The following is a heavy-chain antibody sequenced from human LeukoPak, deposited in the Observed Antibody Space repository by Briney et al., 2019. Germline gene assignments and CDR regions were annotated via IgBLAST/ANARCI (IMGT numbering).Heavy chain of an antibody. V-gene: IGHV3-11*04. Sequence: GGSLRLSCVASGFPFSDYYMTWIRQVPGKGLEWGSHISSSGSIKHYADSVKGRFTISRDNAKNSLYLQMNSLRAEDTAVYYCASMGSPLYLYYYYYYMDFWGKGTTVTVSS. CDR1: GFPFSDYY. CDR3: ASMGSPLYLYYYYYYMDF. D-gene: IGHD2-2*02. J-gene: IGHJ6*03. CDR2: ISSSGSIK.